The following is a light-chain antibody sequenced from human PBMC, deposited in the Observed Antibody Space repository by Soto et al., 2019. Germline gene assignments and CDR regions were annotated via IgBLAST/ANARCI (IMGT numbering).Light chain of an antibody. CDR2: EGS. CDR1: SSDVGSYNF. J-gene: IGLJ1*01. Sequence: QSALTQPASVSGSPGQSLTISCTGTSSDVGSYNFVSWYQQHPGKAPKVMIYEGSKRPSGVSNRFSGSKSGNTASLTISGLQAEDEADYYCCSYAGSSTWVFGTGTKLTVL. CDR3: CSYAGSSTWV. V-gene: IGLV2-23*01.